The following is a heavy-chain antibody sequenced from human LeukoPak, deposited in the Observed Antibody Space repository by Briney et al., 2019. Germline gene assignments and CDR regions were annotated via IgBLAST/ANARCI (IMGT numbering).Heavy chain of an antibody. D-gene: IGHD2-15*01. CDR3: ARAPPGRDLLGGFDF. J-gene: IGHJ4*02. CDR2: ISRSSSYI. CDR1: GFTFSSYS. Sequence: GGSLRLSCAGSGFTFSSYSMNWVRQAPGKGLQWVSSISRSSSYIYYADSVKGRFTISRDNARNSLYLQMNRLRAEDTAVYYCARAPPGRDLLGGFDFWGQGIRVTVSS. V-gene: IGHV3-21*01.